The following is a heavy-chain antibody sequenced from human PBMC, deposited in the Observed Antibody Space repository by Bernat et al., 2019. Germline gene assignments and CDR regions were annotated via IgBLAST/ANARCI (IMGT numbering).Heavy chain of an antibody. D-gene: IGHD3-10*01. Sequence: QVQLVESGGGVVQPGRSLRLSCAASGFTFSSYAMHWVRQAPGKGLEWVAVISYDGSNKYYADSVKGRFTISRDNSKNTLYLQMNSLRAEDTAVYYCAKERGELGGRGMDVWGQGTTVTVSS. V-gene: IGHV3-30-3*01. CDR2: ISYDGSNK. J-gene: IGHJ6*02. CDR1: GFTFSSYA. CDR3: AKERGELGGRGMDV.